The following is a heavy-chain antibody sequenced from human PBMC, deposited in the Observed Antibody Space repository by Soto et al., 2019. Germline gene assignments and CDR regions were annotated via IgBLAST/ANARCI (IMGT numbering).Heavy chain of an antibody. CDR2: IPQDGVDG. CDR3: ARDHLILPAHDFFYGSDV. V-gene: IGHV3-7*03. D-gene: IGHD2-21*02. Sequence: DVKLVESGGGLVQPGDSLRLSCEVSGFTFSMYSMSWVRQSPGKGLEWVAKIPQDGVDGHYADSVKGRFIISRDNGKNSLHLQLNNLRVEDTAVYYCARDHLILPAHDFFYGSDVWGRGATVTVSS. CDR1: GFTFSMYS. J-gene: IGHJ6*02.